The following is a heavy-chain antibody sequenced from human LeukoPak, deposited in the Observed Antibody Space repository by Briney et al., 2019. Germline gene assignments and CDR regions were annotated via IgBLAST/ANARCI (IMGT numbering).Heavy chain of an antibody. CDR1: GFTFSSYA. D-gene: IGHD6-13*01. CDR3: ARVGGIAAAVGAFDI. CDR2: ISYDGSNK. J-gene: IGHJ3*02. Sequence: GGSLRLSCAASGFTFSSYAMHWVREAPGKGLEGEAVISYDGSNKYYADSVKGRFTISRDNSKNTLYLQMNSLRAEDTAVYYCARVGGIAAAVGAFDIWGQGTMVTVSS. V-gene: IGHV3-30*04.